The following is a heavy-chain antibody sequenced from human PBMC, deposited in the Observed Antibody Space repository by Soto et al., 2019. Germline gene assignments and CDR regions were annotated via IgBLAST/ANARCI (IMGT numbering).Heavy chain of an antibody. D-gene: IGHD3-22*01. CDR2: IYPGDSDT. CDR1: GYSFSRYW. J-gene: IGHJ4*02. V-gene: IGHV5-51*01. CDR3: ARDTFSGDSSGPHY. Sequence: PGESLKISCKGSGYSFSRYWIAWVRQTPGKGLEWMGLIYPGDSDTRYSPSFQGQVTISADKSITTAYLQWGSLKASDTAIYYCARDTFSGDSSGPHYWGQGTLVTVSS.